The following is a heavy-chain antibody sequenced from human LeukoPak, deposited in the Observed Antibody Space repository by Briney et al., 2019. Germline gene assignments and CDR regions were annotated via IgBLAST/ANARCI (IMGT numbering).Heavy chain of an antibody. V-gene: IGHV3-23*01. CDR2: ISGSGGST. D-gene: IGHD3-16*02. CDR3: AKGLAFGGIIVRLPTDY. J-gene: IGHJ4*02. CDR1: GFTFSSYG. Sequence: GGSLRLSCAASGFTFSSYGMSWVRQAPGKGLEWVSAISGSGGSTYYADSVKGRFTISRDNSKNTLYLQMNSLRAEDTAVYYCAKGLAFGGIIVRLPTDYWGQGTLVTVSS.